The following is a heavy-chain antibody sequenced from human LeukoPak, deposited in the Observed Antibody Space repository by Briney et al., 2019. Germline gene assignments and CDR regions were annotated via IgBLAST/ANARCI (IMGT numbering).Heavy chain of an antibody. CDR3: AKKRGSYNSPSPYYFDY. Sequence: GGSLRLSCAASGFTFSSYAVSWVRQAPGKGLEWVSAISGSGGSTYYADSAKGRFTISRDNSKNTLYLQMNSLRAEDTAVYYCAKKRGSYNSPSPYYFDYWGQGTLVTVSS. CDR1: GFTFSSYA. CDR2: ISGSGGST. D-gene: IGHD1-26*01. V-gene: IGHV3-23*01. J-gene: IGHJ4*02.